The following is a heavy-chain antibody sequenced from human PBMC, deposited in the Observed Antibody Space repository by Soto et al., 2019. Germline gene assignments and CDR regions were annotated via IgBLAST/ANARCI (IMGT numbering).Heavy chain of an antibody. CDR1: GYTFTGYY. CDR2: INPNSGGT. Sequence: GASVKVSCKASGYTFTGYYMHWVRQAPGQGLEWMGWINPNSGGTNYAQKFQGRVTMTRDTSISTAYMELSRLRSDDTAVYYCARDLQWRPQGFDYWGQGTLVTVSS. D-gene: IGHD6-19*01. J-gene: IGHJ4*02. CDR3: ARDLQWRPQGFDY. V-gene: IGHV1-2*02.